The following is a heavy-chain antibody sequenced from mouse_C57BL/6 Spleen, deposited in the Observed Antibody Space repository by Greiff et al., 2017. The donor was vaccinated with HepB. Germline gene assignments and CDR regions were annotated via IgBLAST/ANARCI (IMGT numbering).Heavy chain of an antibody. Sequence: EVKLVESGGGLVKPGGSLKLSCAASGFTFSDYGMHWVRQAPEKGLEWVAYISSGSSTIYYADTVKGRFTISRDNAKNTLFLQMTSLRSEDTAMYYCARGYYGSSYAAYWGQGTLVTVSA. CDR2: ISSGSSTI. CDR1: GFTFSDYG. V-gene: IGHV5-17*01. D-gene: IGHD1-1*01. J-gene: IGHJ3*01. CDR3: ARGYYGSSYAAY.